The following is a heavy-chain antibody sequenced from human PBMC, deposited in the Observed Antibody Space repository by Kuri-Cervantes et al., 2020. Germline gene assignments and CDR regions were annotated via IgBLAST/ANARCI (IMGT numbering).Heavy chain of an antibody. J-gene: IGHJ4*02. CDR3: AREGEYGSSSGLIP. V-gene: IGHV3-49*04. Sequence: GGSLRLSCTGSGFIFGNYAISWVRQAPGTGLEWVGFIRGKGNGGTPEYAASVKGRFTISRDDSKSIAYLHMNSLKTEDTAVYYCAREGEYGSSSGLIPWGQGTLVTVSS. CDR2: IRGKGNGGTP. D-gene: IGHD6-6*01. CDR1: GFIFGNYA.